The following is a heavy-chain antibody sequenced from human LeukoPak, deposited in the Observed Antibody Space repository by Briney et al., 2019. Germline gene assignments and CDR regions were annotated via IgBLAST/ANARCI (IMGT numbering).Heavy chain of an antibody. V-gene: IGHV3-7*01. CDR3: TTGYSSGWYNEGNY. CDR1: GFTFSRYW. J-gene: IGHJ4*02. CDR2: IKQDGSGE. D-gene: IGHD6-19*01. Sequence: GGSLRLSCVASGFTFSRYWVSWVRQAPGKGLEWVAKIKQDGSGEYYLDSVKGRFTISRDNAKNSLYLQMNSLRDDDTAVYFCTTGYSSGWYNEGNYWGQGTLVTVSS.